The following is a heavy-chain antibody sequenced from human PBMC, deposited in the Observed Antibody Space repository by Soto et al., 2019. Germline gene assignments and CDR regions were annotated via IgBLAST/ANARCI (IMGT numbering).Heavy chain of an antibody. Sequence: EVQLVESGGGVVRPGGSLRLSCAASGFTFDDYGMSWVRQAPGKGLEWVSGINWNGGSTGYADSVKGRFTISRDNAKNSLYLQMNSLRAEDSALYHCARNHSSTRGLYYYYYMDVWGKGTTVTVSS. CDR1: GFTFDDYG. D-gene: IGHD6-13*01. V-gene: IGHV3-20*01. CDR2: INWNGGST. CDR3: ARNHSSTRGLYYYYYMDV. J-gene: IGHJ6*03.